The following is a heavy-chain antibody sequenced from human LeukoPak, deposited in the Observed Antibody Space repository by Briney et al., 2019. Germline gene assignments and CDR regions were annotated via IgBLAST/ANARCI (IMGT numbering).Heavy chain of an antibody. J-gene: IGHJ4*02. CDR2: ISSNGGST. Sequence: GGSLRLSCADSGFTFSSYAMHWVRQAPGKGLEYVSAISSNGGSTYYANSVKGRFTISRDNSKNTLYLQMGSLRAEEMAVYYCARTSRYYDSSGLWYYFDYWGQGTLVTVSS. V-gene: IGHV3-64*01. D-gene: IGHD3-22*01. CDR3: ARTSRYYDSSGLWYYFDY. CDR1: GFTFSSYA.